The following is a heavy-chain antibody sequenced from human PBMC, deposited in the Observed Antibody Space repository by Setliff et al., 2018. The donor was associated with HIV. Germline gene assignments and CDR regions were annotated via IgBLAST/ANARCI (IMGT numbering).Heavy chain of an antibody. CDR3: ARAVQGAQVPAAIRWFDP. D-gene: IGHD2-2*01. Sequence: SVKVSCKASGGTFSSYTISWVRQAPGQGLEWMGGIIPIFGTANFAQKFQGRVTITTDESTSTAYMELSSLRSEDTAVYYCARAVQGAQVPAAIRWFDPWGQGTLVTVSS. CDR2: IIPIFGTA. J-gene: IGHJ5*02. V-gene: IGHV1-69*05. CDR1: GGTFSSYT.